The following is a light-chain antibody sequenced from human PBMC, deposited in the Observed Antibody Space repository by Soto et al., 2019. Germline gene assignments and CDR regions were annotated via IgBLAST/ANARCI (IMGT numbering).Light chain of an antibody. J-gene: IGKJ3*01. CDR1: QSVSSN. CDR3: QQSNNWPPFT. Sequence: EIVMTQSPATLSVSPGERATLSCRASQSVSSNLAWYQQKPGQAPRLLIYGASTRATGIPARFSGSGSGTEFTLTISSLQSEDFAVYCCQQSNNWPPFTIGPGTKVDIK. V-gene: IGKV3-15*01. CDR2: GAS.